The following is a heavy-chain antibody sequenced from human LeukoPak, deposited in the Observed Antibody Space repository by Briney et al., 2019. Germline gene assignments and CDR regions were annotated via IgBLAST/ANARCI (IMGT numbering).Heavy chain of an antibody. J-gene: IGHJ6*02. CDR2: IYNRGST. D-gene: IGHD3-10*01. CDR1: GGPMSNSN. CDR3: ARASPGAIYYYGMDV. Sequence: RSETLSLTCTVSGGPMSNSNWTWIRQPPGKELEWIGCIYNRGSTRYNPSLKSRVTISEDMSKGQFSLKLTSVTAADTAVYYCARASPGAIYYYGMDVWGQGTTVTVSS. V-gene: IGHV4-59*01.